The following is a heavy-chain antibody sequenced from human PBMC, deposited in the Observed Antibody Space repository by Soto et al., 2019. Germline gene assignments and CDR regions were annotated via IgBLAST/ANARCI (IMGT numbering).Heavy chain of an antibody. J-gene: IGHJ2*01. D-gene: IGHD3-22*01. Sequence: QVQLVQSGAEVKKPGASVKVSCKTSGYTLRTYGISWVRQAPGQGLEWMGWISSYNDKTKYSQKIEGRATMTTDTFTSTAYLELRSLRADDTAVYYCARDSHDYDSSYWYFDFWGRGTLVTVSS. CDR2: ISSYNDKT. CDR3: ARDSHDYDSSYWYFDF. CDR1: GYTLRTYG. V-gene: IGHV1-18*01.